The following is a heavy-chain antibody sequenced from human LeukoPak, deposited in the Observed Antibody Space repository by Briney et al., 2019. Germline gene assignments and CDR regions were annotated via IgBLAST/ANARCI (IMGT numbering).Heavy chain of an antibody. CDR3: ARMLISSGYYVDS. V-gene: IGHV3-53*01. CDR1: GFTVSSNY. CDR2: IYSGGTT. D-gene: IGHD3-22*01. Sequence: GGSLRLSCAASGFTVSSNYMSWVRQAPGKGLEWVSVIYSGGTTYYADSVKGRFTISRDISKNTLYLQMDSLRVEGTAVYYCARMLISSGYYVDSWGQGTLVTVSS. J-gene: IGHJ4*02.